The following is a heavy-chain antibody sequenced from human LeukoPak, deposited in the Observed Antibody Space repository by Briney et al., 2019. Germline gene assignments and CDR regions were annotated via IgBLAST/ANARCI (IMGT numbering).Heavy chain of an antibody. D-gene: IGHD6-19*01. CDR3: ARGGGVTVAGNLGC. Sequence: SQTLSLTCAISGDSVSSNSGAWNWIRQSPSRGLEWLGRTYYRSKWYNDYALSVKSRITINPDTSKNQFSLHLNSVTPEDTAIYYCARGGGVTVAGNLGCWGQGTLVTVSS. CDR1: GDSVSSNSGA. J-gene: IGHJ4*02. CDR2: TYYRSKWYN. V-gene: IGHV6-1*01.